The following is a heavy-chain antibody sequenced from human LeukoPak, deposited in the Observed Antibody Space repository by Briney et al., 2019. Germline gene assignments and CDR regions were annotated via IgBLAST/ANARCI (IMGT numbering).Heavy chain of an antibody. CDR2: IYQDGSEK. CDR1: GFTFSSYW. J-gene: IGHJ6*03. CDR3: ARVKPYYYYMDV. V-gene: IGHV3-7*01. Sequence: GGSLRLSCSASGFTFSSYWMTWVRQAPGKGLEWVANIYQDGSEKYYVDSVRGRFTISRDNAKNSLYLQMNSLRAEDTAVYYCARVKPYYYYMDVWGKGTTVTLSS. D-gene: IGHD1-14*01.